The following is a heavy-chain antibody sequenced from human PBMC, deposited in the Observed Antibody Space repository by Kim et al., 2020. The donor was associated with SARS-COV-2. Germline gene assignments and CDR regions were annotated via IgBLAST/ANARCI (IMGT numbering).Heavy chain of an antibody. J-gene: IGHJ4*02. Sequence: SETLSLICTVSGGSVSSGSYYWSWIRQPPGKGLEWIGYIYYSGSTNYNPSLKSRVTISVDTSKNQFSLKLSSVTAADTAVYYCARVLRETPRVDYWGQGTLVTVSS. CDR3: ARVLRETPRVDY. CDR1: GGSVSSGSYY. CDR2: IYYSGST. V-gene: IGHV4-61*01. D-gene: IGHD2-15*01.